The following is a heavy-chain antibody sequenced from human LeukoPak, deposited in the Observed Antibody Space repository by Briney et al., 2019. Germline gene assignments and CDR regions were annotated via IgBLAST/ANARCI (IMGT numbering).Heavy chain of an antibody. CDR1: GGSISSGYYY. CDR3: ARHLGSGSYYSSFDY. D-gene: IGHD1-26*01. J-gene: IGHJ4*02. Sequence: PSETLSLTCSISGGSISSGYYYWGWIRQPPGKGLEWIGSISYGGSTYYNPSPKSRVTISVDTSKNQFSLKLSSVTAADTAVYYCARHLGSGSYYSSFDYWGQGTLVTVSS. CDR2: ISYGGST. V-gene: IGHV4-39*01.